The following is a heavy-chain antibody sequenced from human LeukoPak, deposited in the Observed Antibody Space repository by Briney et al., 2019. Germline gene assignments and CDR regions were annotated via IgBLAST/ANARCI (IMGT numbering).Heavy chain of an antibody. Sequence: ASVKVSCKASGYTFTGYYMHWVRQAPGQGLEWMGWINPNSGGTNYAQKFQGRVTMTRDTSISTAYMELSRLRSEDTAVYYCARRARRYNWKLGWFDPWGQGTLVTVSS. D-gene: IGHD1-1*01. CDR3: ARRARRYNWKLGWFDP. V-gene: IGHV1-2*02. CDR1: GYTFTGYY. J-gene: IGHJ5*02. CDR2: INPNSGGT.